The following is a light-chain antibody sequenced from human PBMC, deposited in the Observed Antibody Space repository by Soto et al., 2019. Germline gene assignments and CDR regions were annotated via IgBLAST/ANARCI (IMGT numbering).Light chain of an antibody. CDR3: QQFEDFPRAII. CDR2: DAS. V-gene: IGKV1-33*01. CDR1: QDISTY. Sequence: DIQMTQSPSSLSASVGDRVTITCQASQDISTYLNWYQQKPGKAPKLLIYDASNLETGVPSRFSGSGSGTDFTFTIRSLQPEDIATYYCQQFEDFPRAIIFGQGTRLEIK. J-gene: IGKJ5*01.